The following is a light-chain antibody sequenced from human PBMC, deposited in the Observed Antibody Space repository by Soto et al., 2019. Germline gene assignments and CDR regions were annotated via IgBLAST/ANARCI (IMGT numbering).Light chain of an antibody. CDR3: TSYSSSTTLV. J-gene: IGLJ1*01. CDR2: EVS. CDR1: SEDVGGYNY. V-gene: IGLV2-14*01. Sequence: QSVLTQPASVSGSPGQSITISGSGTSEDVGGYNYVSWYQHHPGKAPKLMIYEVSNRPSGLSNRFSGSKSGNTASLTISGLQTEDEADYYCTSYSSSTTLVFGTGTKVTVL.